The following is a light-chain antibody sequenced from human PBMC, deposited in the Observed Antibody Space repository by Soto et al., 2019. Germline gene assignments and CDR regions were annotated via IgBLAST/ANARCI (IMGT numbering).Light chain of an antibody. V-gene: IGKV3-11*02. CDR2: DAS. CDR1: QSFGRY. CDR3: QQRRNLS. J-gene: IGKJ5*01. Sequence: EIVLTQSPATLSSSPGERATLSCRASQSFGRYLAWYHQKPGQAPRLLIYDASIRATCIPARFSGSGAGRDFTLTISCVAPEDLALYYCQQRRNLSFGQRTRLDIK.